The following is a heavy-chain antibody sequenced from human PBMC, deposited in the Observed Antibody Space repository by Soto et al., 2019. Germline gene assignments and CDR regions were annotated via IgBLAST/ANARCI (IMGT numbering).Heavy chain of an antibody. Sequence: EVQLVESGGGLVQPGGSLRLSCAASGFTVSSNYMSWVRQAPGKGLEWVSVIYSGGSTYYADSVKGRFTISRHNSKNTLYLQMNSLRAEDTAVYYWARAGHNYDYGMDVWGQGTTVTVSS. CDR2: IYSGGST. J-gene: IGHJ6*02. V-gene: IGHV3-53*04. CDR3: ARAGHNYDYGMDV. CDR1: GFTVSSNY.